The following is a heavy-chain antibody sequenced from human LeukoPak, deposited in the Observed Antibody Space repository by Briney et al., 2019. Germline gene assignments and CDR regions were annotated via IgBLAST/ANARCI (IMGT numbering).Heavy chain of an antibody. D-gene: IGHD1-26*01. CDR3: ATSGRIKRDAFDI. J-gene: IGHJ3*02. V-gene: IGHV3-30*03. CDR1: GFTFSSYG. Sequence: PGGSLRLSCAASGFTFSSYGMHWVRQAPGKGLEWVAVISYDGSNKYYADSVKDRFTISRDNSKNTLYLQMNSLRAEDTAVYYCATSGRIKRDAFDIWGQGTMVTVSS. CDR2: ISYDGSNK.